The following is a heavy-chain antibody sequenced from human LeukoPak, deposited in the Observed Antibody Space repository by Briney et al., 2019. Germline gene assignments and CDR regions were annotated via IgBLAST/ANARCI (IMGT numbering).Heavy chain of an antibody. CDR1: GFTFGDYA. D-gene: IGHD3-16*01. Sequence: QTGGSLRLSCTASGFTFGDYAINWVRQAPGIGLEWVGFIRSKAYGGTTEYAASVKGRFTISRDDSKAIAYLQMNSLKTEDTAVYYCTSLKGDFDYWGQGTLVTVSS. CDR3: TSLKGDFDY. CDR2: IRSKAYGGTT. V-gene: IGHV3-49*04. J-gene: IGHJ4*02.